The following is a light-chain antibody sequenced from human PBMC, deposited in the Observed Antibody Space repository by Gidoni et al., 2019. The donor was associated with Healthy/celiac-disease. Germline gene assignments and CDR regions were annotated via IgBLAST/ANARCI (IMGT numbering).Light chain of an antibody. CDR1: SSDVGGYNH. V-gene: IGLV2-14*01. Sequence: QSALTQPASVSGSPGQSIPISCTGNSSDVGGYNHVSWYQQHPGKGPQLIIYDVHNRPSGVSNRFSGSKSGNTASLTISGLQAEDEADYYCSSYTSSSTSVVFGGGTKLTVL. CDR2: DVH. CDR3: SSYTSSSTSVV. J-gene: IGLJ2*01.